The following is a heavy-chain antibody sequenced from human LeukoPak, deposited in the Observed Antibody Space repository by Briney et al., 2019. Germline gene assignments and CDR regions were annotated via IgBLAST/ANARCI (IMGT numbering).Heavy chain of an antibody. D-gene: IGHD6-13*01. V-gene: IGHV4-59*01. CDR1: GGSISSYY. CDR3: ARGGYSSSSFCFDY. CDR2: IYYSGST. Sequence: PPETLSLTCTVSGGSISSYYWSWIRQPPGKGLEWIGYIYYSGSTNYNPSLKSRVTISVDTSKNQFSLKLSSVTAADTAVYYCARGGYSSSSFCFDYWGQGTLVTVSS. J-gene: IGHJ4*02.